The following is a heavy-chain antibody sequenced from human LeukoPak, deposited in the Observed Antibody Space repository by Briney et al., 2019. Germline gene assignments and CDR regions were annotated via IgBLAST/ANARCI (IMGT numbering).Heavy chain of an antibody. CDR2: IIPIFGTA. CDR3: ARVGYDFWSGYRSYGWFDP. CDR1: GGTFSSYA. J-gene: IGHJ5*02. Sequence: GASVKVSCKASGGTFSSYAISWVRQAPGQGLEWMGGIIPIFGTANYAQKFQGRGTITTDESTSTAYMELSSLRSEDTAVYYCARVGYDFWSGYRSYGWFDPWGQGTLVTVSS. V-gene: IGHV1-69*05. D-gene: IGHD3-3*01.